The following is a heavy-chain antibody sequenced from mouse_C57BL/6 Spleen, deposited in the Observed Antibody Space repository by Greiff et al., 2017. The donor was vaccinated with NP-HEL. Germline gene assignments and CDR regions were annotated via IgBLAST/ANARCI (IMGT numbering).Heavy chain of an antibody. V-gene: IGHV5-9-1*02. CDR3: TRVAQATFFDY. D-gene: IGHD3-2*02. CDR2: ISSGGDYI. CDR1: GFTFSSYA. Sequence: EVQRVESGEGLVKPGGSLKLSCAASGFTFSSYAMSWVRQTPEKRLEWVAYISSGGDYIYYADTVKGRFTISRDNARNTLYLQMSSLKSEDTAMYYCTRVAQATFFDYWGQGTTLTVSS. J-gene: IGHJ2*01.